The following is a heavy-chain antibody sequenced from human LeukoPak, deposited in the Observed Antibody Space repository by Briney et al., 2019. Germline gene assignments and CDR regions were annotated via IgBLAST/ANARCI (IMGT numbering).Heavy chain of an antibody. D-gene: IGHD5-24*01. CDR2: AKNKVNSYTT. Sequence: GGSLRLSCAASGFIFSDHYMDWVRQAPGKGLEWVGRAKNKVNSYTTIYAASVKGRFTISRDDSKNSLYLQMNSLKTEDTAVYYCARDYSRDGYNSPVDYWGQGTLVTVSS. V-gene: IGHV3-72*01. CDR1: GFIFSDHY. J-gene: IGHJ4*02. CDR3: ARDYSRDGYNSPVDY.